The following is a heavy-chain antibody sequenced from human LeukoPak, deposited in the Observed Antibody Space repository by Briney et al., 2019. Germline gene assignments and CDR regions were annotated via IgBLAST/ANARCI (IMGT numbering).Heavy chain of an antibody. CDR2: IYHSGST. CDR1: GYSISSGYY. CDR3: ARDHNLGYCSGGSCYSDNWFDP. D-gene: IGHD2-15*01. V-gene: IGHV4-38-2*02. Sequence: PSETLSLTCTVSGYSISSGYYWGWIRQSPGKGLEWIGSIYHSGSTYYNPSLKSRVTISVDTSKSQFSLRLSSVTAADTAVYYCARDHNLGYCSGGSCYSDNWFDPWGQGTLVTVSS. J-gene: IGHJ5*02.